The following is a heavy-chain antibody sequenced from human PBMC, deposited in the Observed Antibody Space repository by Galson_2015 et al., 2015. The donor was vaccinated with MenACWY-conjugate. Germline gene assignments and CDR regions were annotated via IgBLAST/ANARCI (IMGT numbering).Heavy chain of an antibody. V-gene: IGHV1-69*05. D-gene: IGHD1-1*01. CDR2: INPVFDKT. CDR1: GDSFNTYS. J-gene: IGHJ4*01. Sequence: SVKVSCKASGDSFNTYSFNWIRQAPGQGPEWLGGINPVFDKTDYAQRFQGRLTVTTDESMSTAYMELSSLRSDDTAIYYCARTGRDYEQLTCFDYWGHGTLVTVSS. CDR3: ARTGRDYEQLTCFDY.